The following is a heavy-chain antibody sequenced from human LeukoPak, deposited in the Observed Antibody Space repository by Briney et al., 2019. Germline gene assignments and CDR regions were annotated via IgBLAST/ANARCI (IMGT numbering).Heavy chain of an antibody. CDR3: ARESDSSGWYDLDY. CDR1: GFTFSSYA. J-gene: IGHJ4*02. Sequence: GGSLRLSCAASGFTFSSYAMHWVRQAPGKGLEWVAVISYDGSNKYYADSVKGRFTISRDNSKNTLYLQMNSLRAEDTAVYYCARESDSSGWYDLDYWGQGTLVTVSS. V-gene: IGHV3-30-3*01. D-gene: IGHD6-19*01. CDR2: ISYDGSNK.